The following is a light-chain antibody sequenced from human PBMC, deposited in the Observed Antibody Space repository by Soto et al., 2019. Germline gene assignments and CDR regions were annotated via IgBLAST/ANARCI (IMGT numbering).Light chain of an antibody. CDR3: ETWDNRLSAGV. CDR2: DND. J-gene: IGLJ3*02. V-gene: IGLV1-51*01. Sequence: QSVLTQPPSVSAAPGQKVTISCSGSSSNIGNNYVSWYQQFPGTAPKLLIYDNDKRPSGIPVRFSGSKSGTSATLGITGLQTGDEADYYCETWDNRLSAGVFGGGTKLPS. CDR1: SSNIGNNY.